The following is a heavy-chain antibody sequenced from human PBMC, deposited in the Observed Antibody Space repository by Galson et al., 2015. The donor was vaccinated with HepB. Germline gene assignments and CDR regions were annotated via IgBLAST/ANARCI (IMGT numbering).Heavy chain of an antibody. Sequence: SLRLSCAASGFIFSDAWMNWVRQAPGKGLEWVANIKKDGSEKYYVDSVKGRFTVSRDNAKNSLFLQMNSLRAEDTAVYYCTIGHYGDFWGQGTLVTVSS. CDR2: IKKDGSEK. J-gene: IGHJ4*02. D-gene: IGHD4-17*01. CDR3: TIGHYGDF. V-gene: IGHV3-7*03. CDR1: GFIFSDAW.